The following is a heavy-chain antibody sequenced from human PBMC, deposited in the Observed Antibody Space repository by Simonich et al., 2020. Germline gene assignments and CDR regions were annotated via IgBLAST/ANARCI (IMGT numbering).Heavy chain of an antibody. CDR3: ARCGLVNYDILTGYHNWFDP. V-gene: IGHV4-34*01. CDR1: GGSFSGYY. CDR2: INHSAST. J-gene: IGHJ5*02. D-gene: IGHD3-9*01. Sequence: QVQLQQWGAGLLKPSETLSLTCAVYGGSFSGYYWSWIRQPPGKGLEGIGEINHSASTNYNPALKRRVPLSVDTSKNQFTLKLSSVPAADTAVYYCARCGLVNYDILTGYHNWFDPWGQGTLVTVSS.